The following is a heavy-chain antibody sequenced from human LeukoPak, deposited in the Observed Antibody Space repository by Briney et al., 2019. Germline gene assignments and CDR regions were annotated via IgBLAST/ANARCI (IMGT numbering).Heavy chain of an antibody. V-gene: IGHV3-23*01. J-gene: IGHJ4*02. D-gene: IGHD1-26*01. CDR3: AKRRELSTFNDY. CDR1: GFTFSSYA. CDR2: ISGSGGST. Sequence: GGSLRLSCAASGFTFSSYAMSWVRQAPGKGLEWVSPISGSGGSTYYADSVKGRFTISRDNSQNTLYLQMNSLRAEDPAVYYCAKRRELSTFNDYWGQGTLVTVSS.